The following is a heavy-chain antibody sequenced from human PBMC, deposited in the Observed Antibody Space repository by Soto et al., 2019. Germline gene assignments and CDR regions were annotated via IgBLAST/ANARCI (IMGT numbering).Heavy chain of an antibody. Sequence: SETLSLTCTVSGGSISSYYWSWIRQPPGKGLEWIGYIYYSGSTNYNPSLKSRVTISVDTSKNQFSLKLSSVTAADTAVYYCARGAFAYCSGGSRYLNWFDTWGQGTLVTVSS. D-gene: IGHD2-15*01. CDR3: ARGAFAYCSGGSRYLNWFDT. CDR1: GGSISSYY. J-gene: IGHJ5*02. CDR2: IYYSGST. V-gene: IGHV4-59*01.